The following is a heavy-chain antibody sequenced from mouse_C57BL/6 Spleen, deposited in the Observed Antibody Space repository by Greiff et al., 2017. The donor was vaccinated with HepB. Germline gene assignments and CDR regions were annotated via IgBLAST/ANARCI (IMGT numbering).Heavy chain of an antibody. V-gene: IGHV1-62-2*01. D-gene: IGHD1-1*01. CDR2: FYPGSGSI. CDR3: ARHEVGLDYYVSWFAY. Sequence: VQLQQSGAELVKPGASVKLSCKASGYTFTEYTIHWVKQRSGQGLEWIGWFYPGSGSIKYNEKFKDKATLTADKSSSTVYMELSSLTTEDSAVYVWARHEVGLDYYVSWFAYWGQGTLVTVAA. J-gene: IGHJ3*01. CDR1: GYTFTEYT.